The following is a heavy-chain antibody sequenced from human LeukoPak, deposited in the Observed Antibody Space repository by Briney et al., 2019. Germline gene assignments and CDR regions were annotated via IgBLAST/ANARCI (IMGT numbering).Heavy chain of an antibody. CDR3: ARGRVSRKSGSYSNLPFDY. J-gene: IGHJ4*02. V-gene: IGHV3-33*01. Sequence: QPGRSLRLSCAASGFTFRSYGMHWVRQAPGKGLEWVGVIWNDGSNKYYADSVKGRFTISRDKSKNTLYLQMNSLRAEDTAVYYCARGRVSRKSGSYSNLPFDYWGQGTLVTVSS. CDR1: GFTFRSYG. D-gene: IGHD1-26*01. CDR2: IWNDGSNK.